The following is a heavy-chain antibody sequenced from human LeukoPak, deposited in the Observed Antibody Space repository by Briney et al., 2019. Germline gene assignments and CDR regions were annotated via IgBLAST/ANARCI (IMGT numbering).Heavy chain of an antibody. CDR2: MYPGDSDT. CDR3: ATGSGTYYGGFDY. J-gene: IGHJ4*02. D-gene: IGHD1-26*01. V-gene: IGHV5-51*01. Sequence: GESLKISCKGSGYSFNTYWIGWVRQMPGKGLEWVGIMYPGDSDTKYSPSFQGQVTISADKSISTAYLQWSSLKASDTAMYYCATGSGTYYGGFDYWGQGTLVTVSS. CDR1: GYSFNTYW.